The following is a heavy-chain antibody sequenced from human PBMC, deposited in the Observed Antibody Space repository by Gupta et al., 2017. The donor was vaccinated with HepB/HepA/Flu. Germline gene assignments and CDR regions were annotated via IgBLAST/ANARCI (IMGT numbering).Heavy chain of an antibody. Sequence: QVQLVESGGGVVQPGRSLRLSCAASGFTFSRYAMHWVRQAPGKGLEWVAVISYDGSNKYYADSVKGRFTISRDNSKNTLYLQMNSLRAEDTAVYYCARTEYSSSSFAEYFQHWGQGTLVTVSS. J-gene: IGHJ1*01. CDR2: ISYDGSNK. CDR3: ARTEYSSSSFAEYFQH. V-gene: IGHV3-30*03. D-gene: IGHD6-6*01. CDR1: GFTFSRYA.